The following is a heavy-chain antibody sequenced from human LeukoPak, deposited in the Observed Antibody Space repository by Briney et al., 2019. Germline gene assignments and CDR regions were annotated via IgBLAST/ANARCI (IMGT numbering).Heavy chain of an antibody. CDR1: GFTFSSYS. CDR2: ISSSSSTI. J-gene: IGHJ6*03. V-gene: IGHV3-48*04. Sequence: GGSLRLSCAASGFTFSSYSMNWVRQAPGKGLEWVSYISSSSSTIYYADSVKGRFTISRDNAKNSLYLQMNSLRAEDTAVYYCARTAGGDCYYYCYYYYMDVWGKGTTVTVSS. D-gene: IGHD2-21*02. CDR3: ARTAGGDCYYYCYYYYMDV.